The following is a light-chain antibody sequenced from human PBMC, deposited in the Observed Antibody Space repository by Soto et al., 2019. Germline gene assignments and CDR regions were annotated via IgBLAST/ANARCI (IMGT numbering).Light chain of an antibody. CDR1: RSDVGGYNY. CDR3: SSYAGSNNLNV. Sequence: QSALTQPPSASGSPGQSVTISCTGTRSDVGGYNYVSWYQQHPGKAPKLMIYEVSKRPSGVPDRFSGSKSGNTASLTVSGLQAEDEADYYCSSYAGSNNLNVFGTGTKVTVL. V-gene: IGLV2-8*01. CDR2: EVS. J-gene: IGLJ1*01.